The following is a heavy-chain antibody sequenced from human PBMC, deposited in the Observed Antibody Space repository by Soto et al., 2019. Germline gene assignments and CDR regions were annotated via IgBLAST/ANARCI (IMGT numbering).Heavy chain of an antibody. V-gene: IGHV3-48*02. J-gene: IGHJ6*02. CDR3: ARTLAAAAYSYYYGMDV. CDR2: ITSSSSTI. D-gene: IGHD6-13*01. CDR1: GFTFSSYT. Sequence: EVQLVESGGGLVQPGGSLRLSCAASGFTFSSYTMNWVRQAPGKGLEWVSYITSSSSTIYYADSVKGRFTISRDNAKNSLYLQMNSLRDEDTAVYYCARTLAAAAYSYYYGMDVWGQGTTVTVSS.